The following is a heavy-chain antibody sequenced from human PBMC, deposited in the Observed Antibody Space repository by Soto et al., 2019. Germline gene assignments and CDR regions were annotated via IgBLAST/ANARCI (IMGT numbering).Heavy chain of an antibody. CDR2: IYHSGST. V-gene: IGHV4-4*02. CDR3: ASRDLITMVRGGPNAFDI. CDR1: GGSISSSNW. J-gene: IGHJ3*02. D-gene: IGHD3-10*01. Sequence: SETLSLTCAVSGGSISSSNWWSWVRQPPGKGLEWIGEIYHSGSTNYNPSLKSRVTISVDKSKNQFSLKLSSVTAADTAVYYCASRDLITMVRGGPNAFDIWGQGTMVTVSS.